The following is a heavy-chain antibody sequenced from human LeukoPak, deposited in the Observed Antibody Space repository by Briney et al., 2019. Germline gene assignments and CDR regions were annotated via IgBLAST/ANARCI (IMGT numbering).Heavy chain of an antibody. CDR3: ARSQRPGYSSSWYLGAGFDI. CDR1: GYTFTGSY. Sequence: GASVKVSCKASGYTFTGSYMFWVRQAPGQGLGWTGWINPNTGDANYAQKFQGRVTMTRDTSISTAYMELNRLTSDDTAVFYCARSQRPGYSSSWYLGAGFDIWGQGTMVTVSS. D-gene: IGHD6-13*01. CDR2: INPNTGDA. J-gene: IGHJ3*02. V-gene: IGHV1-2*02.